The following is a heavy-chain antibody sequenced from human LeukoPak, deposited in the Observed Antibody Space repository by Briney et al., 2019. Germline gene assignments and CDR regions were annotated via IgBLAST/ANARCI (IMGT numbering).Heavy chain of an antibody. CDR3: ARYGSGSSDVDY. V-gene: IGHV1-8*03. Sequence: ASVKVSCKASGYTFTSYDINWVRQATGQGLEWMGWMNPNSGNTGYAQNFQGRVTITRNTSIGTAYMELSSLRSEDTAVYYCARYGSGSSDVDYWGQGTLVTVSS. J-gene: IGHJ4*02. CDR2: MNPNSGNT. D-gene: IGHD3-10*01. CDR1: GYTFTSYD.